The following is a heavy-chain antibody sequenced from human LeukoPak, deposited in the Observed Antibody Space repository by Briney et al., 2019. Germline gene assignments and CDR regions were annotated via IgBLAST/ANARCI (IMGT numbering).Heavy chain of an antibody. V-gene: IGHV1-46*01. Sequence: ASVKVSCKASGYTFTGYYMHWVRQAPGQGLEWMGIINPSGGSTSYAQKFQGRVTMTRDMSTSTVYMELSSLRSEDTAVYYCARASDTYYYDSSGYYLFDYWGQGTLVTVSS. J-gene: IGHJ4*02. CDR1: GYTFTGYY. CDR3: ARASDTYYYDSSGYYLFDY. CDR2: INPSGGST. D-gene: IGHD3-22*01.